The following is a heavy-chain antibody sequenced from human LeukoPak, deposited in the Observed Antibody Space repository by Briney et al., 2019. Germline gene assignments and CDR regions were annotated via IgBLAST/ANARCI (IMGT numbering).Heavy chain of an antibody. CDR3: ARDRGFGELSPGWFDP. CDR2: IYYSGST. Sequence: SETLSLTCTVSGGSISSYYWSWIRQPPGKGLEWIGYIYYSGSTNYHPSLKSRVTISVYTSKNQFSLKLSSVTAADTAVYYCARDRGFGELSPGWFDPWGQGTLVTVSS. V-gene: IGHV4-59*01. D-gene: IGHD3-10*01. J-gene: IGHJ5*02. CDR1: GGSISSYY.